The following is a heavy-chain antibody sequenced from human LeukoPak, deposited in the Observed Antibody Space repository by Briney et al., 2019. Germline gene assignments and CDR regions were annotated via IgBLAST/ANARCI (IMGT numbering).Heavy chain of an antibody. J-gene: IGHJ4*02. D-gene: IGHD2-21*02. Sequence: NPSETLSLTCTVSGGSVSSGSYSWSWIRQPPGKGLEWIGYIFSSGSTNYNPSLKSRVTISVDTSKNQFSLKLSSVTAADTAVYYCARDSSYCGGDCYSFDYWGQGTLVTVSS. V-gene: IGHV4-61*01. CDR2: IFSSGST. CDR1: GGSVSSGSYS. CDR3: ARDSSYCGGDCYSFDY.